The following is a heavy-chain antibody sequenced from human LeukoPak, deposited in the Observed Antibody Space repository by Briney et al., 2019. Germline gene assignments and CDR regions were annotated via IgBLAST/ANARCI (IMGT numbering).Heavy chain of an antibody. Sequence: ASVKVSCKASGYTFTGYYMHWVRQAPGQGLEWMGRINPNSGGTNYAQKFQGRVTMTRDTSISTAYMELSRLRSDDTAVYYCARGTDGTTGTTERAFDIWGQGTMVTVSS. J-gene: IGHJ3*02. CDR2: INPNSGGT. CDR1: GYTFTGYY. D-gene: IGHD1-1*01. V-gene: IGHV1-2*06. CDR3: ARGTDGTTGTTERAFDI.